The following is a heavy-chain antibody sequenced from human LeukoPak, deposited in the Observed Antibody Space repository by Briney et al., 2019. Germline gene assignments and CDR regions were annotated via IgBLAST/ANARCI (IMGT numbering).Heavy chain of an antibody. CDR3: ARDDGYYDSSGYYYY. D-gene: IGHD3-22*01. CDR1: GGSISKYY. J-gene: IGHJ4*02. V-gene: IGHV4-59*12. Sequence: NSSETLSLTCTVSGGSISKYYWSWIRQPPGKGLEWIGYIYYSGSTNSNPSLKSRVTISIDTSKNQFSLKLSSVTAADTAVYYCARDDGYYDSSGYYYYWGQGTLVTVSS. CDR2: IYYSGST.